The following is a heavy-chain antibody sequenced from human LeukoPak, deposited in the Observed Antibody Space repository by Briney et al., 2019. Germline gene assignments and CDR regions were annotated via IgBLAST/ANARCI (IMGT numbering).Heavy chain of an antibody. V-gene: IGHV3-23*01. J-gene: IGHJ4*02. CDR3: AKGSSSYGYFDY. Sequence: GGSLRLSCAASGLTVSSNHMAWVRQAPGKGLEWVSAISGSGGSTYYADSVKGRFTISRDNSKNTLYLQMNSLRAEDTAVYYCAKGSSSYGYFDYWGQGTLVTVSS. D-gene: IGHD6-13*01. CDR1: GLTVSSNH. CDR2: ISGSGGST.